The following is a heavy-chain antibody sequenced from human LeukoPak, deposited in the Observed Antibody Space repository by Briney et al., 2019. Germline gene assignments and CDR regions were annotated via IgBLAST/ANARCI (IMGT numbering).Heavy chain of an antibody. CDR2: ISGSGVST. V-gene: IGHV3-23*01. CDR3: ANGRGDYERVTRFDY. D-gene: IGHD4-17*01. Sequence: PGGSLRLSCAASGFTFSSSAMSWVRQAPWKGLEWVSGISGSGVSTYYADSVKGRFTISRDNSKNTLFLQVNSLRAEDTAIYYCANGRGDYERVTRFDYWGQGTLVTVSS. CDR1: GFTFSSSA. J-gene: IGHJ4*02.